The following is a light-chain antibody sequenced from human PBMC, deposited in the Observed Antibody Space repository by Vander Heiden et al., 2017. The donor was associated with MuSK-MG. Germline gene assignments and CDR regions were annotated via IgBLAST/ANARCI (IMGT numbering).Light chain of an antibody. J-gene: IGLJ3*02. V-gene: IGLV1-47*03. Sequence: QSVLTQPPSASGTPGQRVTISCSGSSSNIGSNYVYWYQQPPGTAPKLLIYRNNQRPSGVPDRFSGSKSGTSASLAISGLWSEDEADYYCAAWDDSLSGWVFGGGTKLTVL. CDR3: AAWDDSLSGWV. CDR1: SSNIGSNY. CDR2: RNN.